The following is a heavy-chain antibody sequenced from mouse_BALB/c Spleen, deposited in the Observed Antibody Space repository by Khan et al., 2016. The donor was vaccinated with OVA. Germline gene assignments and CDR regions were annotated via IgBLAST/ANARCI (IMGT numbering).Heavy chain of an antibody. CDR3: VRGSGNFRFAY. V-gene: IGHV1S137*01. CDR1: GYTFTDFA. D-gene: IGHD1-3*01. CDR2: ISTYYGHP. J-gene: IGHJ3*01. Sequence: QVQLQQSGTELVRPGVSVKISCKGSGYTFTDFAIHWVKQSHAKSLEWIGVISTYYGHPTSNQKFQDKATRTVDKSSSTAYMEFARLTSEDSAIYYCVRGSGNFRFAYWGQGTPVTVSA.